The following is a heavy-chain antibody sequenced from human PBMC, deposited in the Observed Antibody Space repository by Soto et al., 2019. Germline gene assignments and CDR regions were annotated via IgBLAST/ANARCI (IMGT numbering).Heavy chain of an antibody. CDR1: GGSISSYY. V-gene: IGHV4-59*01. J-gene: IGHJ5*02. CDR3: ARDADYGVYENWFDP. D-gene: IGHD4-17*01. CDR2: IYYSGST. Sequence: SETLSLTCTVSGGSISSYYWSWLRQPPGKGLEWIGYIYYSGSTNYNPSLKSRVTISVDTSKNQFSLKLSSVTAADTAVYYCARDADYGVYENWFDPWGQGTLVTVS.